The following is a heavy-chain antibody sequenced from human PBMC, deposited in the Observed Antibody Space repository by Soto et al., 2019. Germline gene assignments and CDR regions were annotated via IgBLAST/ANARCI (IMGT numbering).Heavy chain of an antibody. CDR3: ARDLENLGYCSSTSCSQGGNWFDP. V-gene: IGHV6-1*01. CDR2: TYYRSKWYN. D-gene: IGHD2-2*01. J-gene: IGHJ5*02. Sequence: SQTLSLTSAIYGDSVSSNSAAWNWIRQSPSRGLEWLGRTYYRSKWYNDYAVSVKSRITINPDTSKNQFSLQLNSVTPEDTAVYYCARDLENLGYCSSTSCSQGGNWFDPWGQGTLVTVSS. CDR1: GDSVSSNSAA.